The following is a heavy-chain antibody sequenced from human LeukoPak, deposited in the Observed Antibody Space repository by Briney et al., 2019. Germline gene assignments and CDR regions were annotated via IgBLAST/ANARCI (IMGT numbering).Heavy chain of an antibody. CDR2: IIPIFGTA. Sequence: VASVKVSCKASGGTFSSYAISWVRQAPGQGLEWMGGIIPIFGTANYAQKFQGRVTITADESTSTAYMELSSLRSEDTAVYYCASRMGGYNAPYYFDYWGQGTLVTVSS. J-gene: IGHJ4*02. CDR1: GGTFSSYA. V-gene: IGHV1-69*13. CDR3: ASRMGGYNAPYYFDY. D-gene: IGHD5-24*01.